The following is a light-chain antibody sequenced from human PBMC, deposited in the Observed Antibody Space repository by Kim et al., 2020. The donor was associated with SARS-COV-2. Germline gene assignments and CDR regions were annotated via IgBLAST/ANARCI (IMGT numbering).Light chain of an antibody. CDR2: GNH. CDR1: LSNIAINV. V-gene: IGLV1-47*01. Sequence: RRVTTLCSGGLSNIAINVVYWYHHVPGTAPKRLIFGNHQRPSGVSDRFSVSKSGTSASLAISGLRSEDEGQYYCAAWDDSLSGWVFGGGTQLTVL. J-gene: IGLJ3*02. CDR3: AAWDDSLSGWV.